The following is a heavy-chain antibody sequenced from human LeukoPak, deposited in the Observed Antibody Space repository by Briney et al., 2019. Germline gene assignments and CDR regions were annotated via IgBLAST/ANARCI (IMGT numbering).Heavy chain of an antibody. J-gene: IGHJ4*02. CDR3: VSPRGFSYGYLDY. D-gene: IGHD5-18*01. V-gene: IGHV4-39*01. CDR1: GGSISSSSAY. Sequence: SETLSLTCTVSGGSISSSSAYWGWIRQPPGKGLEWIGSIYYSKNTYYNPSLKSRVTISADTSKNQFSLTLGSVSATDTAVYYCVSPRGFSYGYLDYWGQGTLVTVSS. CDR2: IYYSKNT.